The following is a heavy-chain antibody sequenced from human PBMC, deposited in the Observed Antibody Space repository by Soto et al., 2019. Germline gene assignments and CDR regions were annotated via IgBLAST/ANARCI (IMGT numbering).Heavy chain of an antibody. CDR2: IIPIFATA. Sequence: QVQLVQSGAEVKKRGSSVKVSCKASGGTFSSYAISWVRQAPGQGLEWMGGIIPIFATANYAQKFQGRVTITADESTSTAYMELSSLRSEDTAVYYCARDQGSSWHDDGGGMDVWGQGTTVTVSS. CDR1: GGTFSSYA. CDR3: ARDQGSSWHDDGGGMDV. D-gene: IGHD6-13*01. J-gene: IGHJ6*02. V-gene: IGHV1-69*12.